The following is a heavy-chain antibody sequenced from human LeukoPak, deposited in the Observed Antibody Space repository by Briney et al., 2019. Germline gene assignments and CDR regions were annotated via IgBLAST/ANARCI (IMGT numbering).Heavy chain of an antibody. Sequence: SETLSLTCAVYGGSFSGYYWSWIRQPPGKGLEWIGEINHSGSTNHNPSLKSRVTISVDTSKNQFSLKLSSVTAADTAVYYCASSSYGSFDYWGQGTLVTVSS. CDR2: INHSGST. CDR3: ASSSYGSFDY. J-gene: IGHJ4*02. CDR1: GGSFSGYY. V-gene: IGHV4-34*01. D-gene: IGHD4-17*01.